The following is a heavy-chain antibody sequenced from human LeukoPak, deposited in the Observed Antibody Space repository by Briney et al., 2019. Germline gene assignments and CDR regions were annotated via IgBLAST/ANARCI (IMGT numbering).Heavy chain of an antibody. CDR3: ARDPATYYDSSGGAFDI. D-gene: IGHD3-22*01. J-gene: IGHJ3*02. Sequence: SETLSLTCTVSGGSISSSSYYWGWIRQPPGKGLEWIGSIYYSGSTYYNPSLKSRVTISVDTSKNQFSLKLCSVTAADTAVYYCARDPATYYDSSGGAFDIWGQGTMVTVSS. V-gene: IGHV4-39*07. CDR2: IYYSGST. CDR1: GGSISSSSYY.